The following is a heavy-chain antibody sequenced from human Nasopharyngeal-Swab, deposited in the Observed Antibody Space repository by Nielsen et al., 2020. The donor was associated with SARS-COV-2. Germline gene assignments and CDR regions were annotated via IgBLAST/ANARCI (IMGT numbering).Heavy chain of an antibody. Sequence: WIRQPPGKGLEWIGSIYYSGSTYYNPSRKSRVTISVDTSKNRFSLKLSSVTAADTAVYYCARHVSSSWYAAVAGIRAFDYWGQGTLVTVSS. CDR3: ARHVSSSWYAAVAGIRAFDY. D-gene: IGHD6-13*01. J-gene: IGHJ4*02. CDR2: IYYSGST. V-gene: IGHV4-39*01.